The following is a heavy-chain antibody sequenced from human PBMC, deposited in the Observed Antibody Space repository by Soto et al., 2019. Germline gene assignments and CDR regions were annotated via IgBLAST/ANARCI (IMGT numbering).Heavy chain of an antibody. Sequence: GGSLRLSCAASGFTFSNAWMSWVRQAPGKGLEWVGRIKSKTDGGTTDYAAPVKGRFTISRDDSKNTLYLQMNSLKTEDTAVYYCTTDPTGAPSYYDYIWGSYRLTHFDYWGQGTLVTVSS. CDR2: IKSKTDGGTT. V-gene: IGHV3-15*01. J-gene: IGHJ4*02. CDR1: GFTFSNAW. CDR3: TTDPTGAPSYYDYIWGSYRLTHFDY. D-gene: IGHD3-16*02.